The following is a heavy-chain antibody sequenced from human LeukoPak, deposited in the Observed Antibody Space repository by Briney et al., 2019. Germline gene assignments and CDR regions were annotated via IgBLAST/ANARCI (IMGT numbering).Heavy chain of an antibody. D-gene: IGHD3-22*01. J-gene: IGHJ4*02. CDR1: GYSFTNYW. CDR2: IDPSDSYT. V-gene: IGHV5-10-1*01. CDR3: ARPSMTSGYDFDN. Sequence: GASLRISCKGSGYSFTNYWINWVRQMPGKGLEWMGKIDPSDSYTHYSPSFQGHVTISADKSISTTYLQWSSLKASDTAMYYCARPSMTSGYDFDNWGQGTLVTVSS.